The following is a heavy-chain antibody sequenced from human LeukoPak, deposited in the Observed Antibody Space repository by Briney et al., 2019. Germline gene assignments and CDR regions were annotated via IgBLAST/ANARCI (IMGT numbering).Heavy chain of an antibody. CDR3: ARASYCGGDCSIPPDY. Sequence: PSETLSLTCTVSGGSISSYYWSWIRQPPGKGLEWIGYIYYSGSTNYNPSLKSRVTISVDTSKNQFSLKLSSVTAADTAVYYCARASYCGGDCSIPPDYWGQGTLVTVSS. D-gene: IGHD2-21*02. CDR2: IYYSGST. J-gene: IGHJ4*02. V-gene: IGHV4-59*01. CDR1: GGSISSYY.